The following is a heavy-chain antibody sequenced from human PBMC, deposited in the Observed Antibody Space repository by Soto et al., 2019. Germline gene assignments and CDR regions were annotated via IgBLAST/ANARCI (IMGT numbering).Heavy chain of an antibody. Sequence: PGGSLRLSCVASGFTLSNTGMHWVRQAPGKGLEWVAMISHDGSNTYYGDSVKGRFTISRDNSWNTLYLQMDSLRPEDTSVYYCAKGPQYGDSTHPDYWGQGTLVTVSS. J-gene: IGHJ4*02. CDR1: GFTLSNTG. D-gene: IGHD4-17*01. CDR2: ISHDGSNT. CDR3: AKGPQYGDSTHPDY. V-gene: IGHV3-30*18.